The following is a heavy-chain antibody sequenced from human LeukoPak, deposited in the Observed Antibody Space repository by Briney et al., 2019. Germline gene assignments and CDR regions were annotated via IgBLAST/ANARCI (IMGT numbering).Heavy chain of an antibody. CDR3: AKGSRARGSGSGNVDY. CDR1: GFTFSSYA. Sequence: SGGSLTLSCAASGFTFSSYAMNWVRQAPGKGLEWVSTISGGGANTYYADSVKGRITISRDNSKSTLSLQMNSLRVEDTAIYYCAKGSRARGSGSGNVDYWGQGTLVTVSS. V-gene: IGHV3-23*01. J-gene: IGHJ4*02. D-gene: IGHD3-10*01. CDR2: ISGGGANT.